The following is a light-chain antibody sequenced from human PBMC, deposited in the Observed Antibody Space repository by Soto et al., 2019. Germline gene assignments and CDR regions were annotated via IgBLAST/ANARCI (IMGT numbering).Light chain of an antibody. Sequence: QFVLAQPPSASGTPGQRVTISCSGSSSNIGSHTVNWYQQLPGTAPKLLIYTNNQRPSGVPDRFSGSRSGTSASLAISGLQSEDEADYYCAVWDASLNGYVFGTGTKVTVL. J-gene: IGLJ1*01. V-gene: IGLV1-44*01. CDR2: TNN. CDR1: SSNIGSHT. CDR3: AVWDASLNGYV.